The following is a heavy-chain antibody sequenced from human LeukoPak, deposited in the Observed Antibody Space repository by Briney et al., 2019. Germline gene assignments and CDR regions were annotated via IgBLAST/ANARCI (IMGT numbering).Heavy chain of an antibody. CDR1: GGSISSGSYY. CDR2: IYTSGST. D-gene: IGHD3-10*01. Sequence: SQTLSLTCTVSGGSISSGSYYWSWIRRPAGKGLEWIGRIYTSGSTNYNPSLKSRVTISVDRSKNQFSLKLSSVTAADTAVYYCAREDHYGSGAVDYWGQGTLVTVSS. CDR3: AREDHYGSGAVDY. J-gene: IGHJ4*02. V-gene: IGHV4-61*02.